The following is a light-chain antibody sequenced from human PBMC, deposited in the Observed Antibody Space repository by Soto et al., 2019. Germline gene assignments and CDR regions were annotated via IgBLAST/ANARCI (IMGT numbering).Light chain of an antibody. Sequence: QSALTQPASVSGSPGQSITISCTGTSSDVGGYNFVSWYQQHPGKAPKLMIYDVSNRPSGVSNRFSGSKSGNTASLTISGLQAEDEADYFCGSYTSNSTLPYVFGTGTKLTVL. CDR1: SSDVGGYNF. J-gene: IGLJ1*01. CDR3: GSYTSNSTLPYV. V-gene: IGLV2-14*01. CDR2: DVS.